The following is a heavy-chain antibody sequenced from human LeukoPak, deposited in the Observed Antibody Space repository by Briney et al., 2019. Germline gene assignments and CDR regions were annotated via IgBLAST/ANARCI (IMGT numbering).Heavy chain of an antibody. CDR3: ARGPGIAAAGWFDP. D-gene: IGHD6-13*01. CDR1: GDSISSSSYY. J-gene: IGHJ5*02. CDR2: IYYSGST. Sequence: SETLSLTCTVSGDSISSSSYYWGWIRQPPGKGLEWIGYIYYSGSTNYNPSLKSRVTISVDTSKNQFSLKLSSVTAADTAVYYCARGPGIAAAGWFDPWGQGTLVTVSS. V-gene: IGHV4-61*05.